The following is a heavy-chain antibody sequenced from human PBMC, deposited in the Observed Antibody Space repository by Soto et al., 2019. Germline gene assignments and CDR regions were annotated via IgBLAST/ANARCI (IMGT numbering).Heavy chain of an antibody. CDR1: GGSVSSGSYY. V-gene: IGHV4-61*01. J-gene: IGHJ4*02. CDR3: ARDEAGDQVGYFDY. D-gene: IGHD7-27*01. CDR2: IYYSGST. Sequence: KSSETLSLTCTVSGGSVSSGSYYWSWIRQPPGKGLEWIGYIYYSGSTNYNPCLKSRVTISVDTSKNQFSLKLSSVTAADTAVYYCARDEAGDQVGYFDYWGQGTLVTVSS.